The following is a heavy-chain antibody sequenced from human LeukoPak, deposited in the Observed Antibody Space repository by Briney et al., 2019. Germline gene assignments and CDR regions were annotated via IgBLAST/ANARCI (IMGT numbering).Heavy chain of an antibody. Sequence: GGSLRLSCAASGFTFSSYAMSWVRQAPGKGLEWVSAISGSGGSTYYADSVKGRFTISRDNSTNTLYLQMNSLRAEDTAVYYCAKGRPSYYYDSSGTHAFDIWGQGTMVTVSS. D-gene: IGHD3-22*01. CDR1: GFTFSSYA. CDR2: ISGSGGST. CDR3: AKGRPSYYYDSSGTHAFDI. V-gene: IGHV3-23*01. J-gene: IGHJ3*02.